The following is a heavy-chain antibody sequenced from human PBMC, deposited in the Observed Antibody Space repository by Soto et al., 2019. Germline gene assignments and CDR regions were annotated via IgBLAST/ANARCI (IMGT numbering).Heavy chain of an antibody. Sequence: QVQLVQSGAEVKKPGSSVKVSCKASGGTFSSYAISWVRQAPGQGLEWMGGIIPIFGTANYAQKFQGRVTITXGEXTXKAYMELSSLRSEDTAVYYCARPAPDQSSSWYYFDYWGQGTLVTVSS. CDR3: ARPAPDQSSSWYYFDY. D-gene: IGHD6-13*01. V-gene: IGHV1-69*05. J-gene: IGHJ4*02. CDR2: IIPIFGTA. CDR1: GGTFSSYA.